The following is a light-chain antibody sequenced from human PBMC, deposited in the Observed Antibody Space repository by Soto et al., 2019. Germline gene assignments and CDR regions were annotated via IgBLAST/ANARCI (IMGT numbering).Light chain of an antibody. Sequence: QSVLTQPASVSGSPGQSITISCTGTSSDVGGYNYVSWYQQHPGKAPKLMIYEVSNRPSGVSNRFSGSKSGNTASLTISGLQAEDEGDYYCSSYTSSSTLLYVFGPGTKLTVL. CDR2: EVS. J-gene: IGLJ1*01. CDR1: SSDVGGYNY. V-gene: IGLV2-14*01. CDR3: SSYTSSSTLLYV.